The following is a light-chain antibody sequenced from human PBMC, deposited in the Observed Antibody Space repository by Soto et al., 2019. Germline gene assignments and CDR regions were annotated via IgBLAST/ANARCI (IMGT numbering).Light chain of an antibody. J-gene: IGKJ4*01. Sequence: DIQLTQSPSFLSASVGDRVTITCRASQGISSYLACYQQKPGKAPKLLIYAASTLQSGVPSTFSGSGSGTEFTLTISSLQPEDFATYYCQQLNSYPFLTFGGGTKVEIK. CDR3: QQLNSYPFLT. CDR1: QGISSY. V-gene: IGKV1-9*01. CDR2: AAS.